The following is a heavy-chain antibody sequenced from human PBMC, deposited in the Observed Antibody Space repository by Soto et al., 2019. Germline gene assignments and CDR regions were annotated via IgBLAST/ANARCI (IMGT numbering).Heavy chain of an antibody. CDR1: GFTFSSYA. J-gene: IGHJ4*02. V-gene: IGHV3-30-3*01. D-gene: IGHD2-15*01. CDR2: ISYDGSNK. Sequence: PGGSLRLSCAASGFTFSSYAMHWVRQAPGKGLEWVALISYDGSNKYYADSVKGRFTISRDNSKNTLYLQMNSLRAEDTAVYFCARDAYCSGGSCYDFGAYDYWGQGTLVTVSS. CDR3: ARDAYCSGGSCYDFGAYDY.